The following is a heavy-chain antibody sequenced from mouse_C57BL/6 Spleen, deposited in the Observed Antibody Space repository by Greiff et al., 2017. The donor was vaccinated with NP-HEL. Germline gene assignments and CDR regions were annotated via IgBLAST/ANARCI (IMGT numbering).Heavy chain of an antibody. CDR2: INPNNGGT. D-gene: IGHD2-12*01. CDR3: ANDGFAY. Sequence: VQLQQSGPELVKPGASVKISCKASGYTFTDYYMNWVKQSHGKSLEWIGDINPNNGGTSYNQKFKGKATLTVDKSSSTDYMELRSLTSEDSAVYYCANDGFAYWGQGTLVTVSA. V-gene: IGHV1-26*01. CDR1: GYTFTDYY. J-gene: IGHJ3*01.